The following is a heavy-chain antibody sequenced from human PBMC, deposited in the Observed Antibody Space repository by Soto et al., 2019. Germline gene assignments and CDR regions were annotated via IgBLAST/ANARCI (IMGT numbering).Heavy chain of an antibody. CDR2: IYATGTT. D-gene: IGHD1-1*01. Sequence: AETLARTCPVSGGSISSCGYYWIRKSAGKVLEWIGRIYATGTTDYNPSLKSRVIMSVDTSKKQFSLKLRSVTAVDTAVYYCVRDGTRTLRDWFDPWGQGSAVNVSS. V-gene: IGHV4-4*07. CDR1: GGSISSCG. CDR3: VRDGTRTLRDWFDP. J-gene: IGHJ5*02.